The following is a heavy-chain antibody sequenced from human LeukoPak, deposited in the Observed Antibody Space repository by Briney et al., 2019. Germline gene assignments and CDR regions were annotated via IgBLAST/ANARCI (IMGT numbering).Heavy chain of an antibody. V-gene: IGHV3-48*03. CDR1: GFTFSSYE. J-gene: IGHJ5*02. CDR3: ARDFDFEALVP. CDR2: ISSSGSTI. Sequence: PGGSLRLSCAASGFTFSSYEMNWVRQAPGKGLEWGSYISSSGSTIYYADSVKGRFTISRDNAKNSLCLQMNSLRAEDTAVYYCARDFDFEALVPWGQGTLVTVSS. D-gene: IGHD5-18*01.